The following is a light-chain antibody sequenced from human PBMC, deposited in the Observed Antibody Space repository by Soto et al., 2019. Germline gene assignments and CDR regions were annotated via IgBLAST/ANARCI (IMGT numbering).Light chain of an antibody. Sequence: EIVLTQSPGTLSLSPGERATLSCRASQSVSSSYLAWYQQKPGQTPRLLIHGAYTRATGIEARFSGSGSGTEFTLTIRGLQSEDFATYYCKQYNNWPVTFGGGTKVDI. CDR3: KQYNNWPVT. CDR2: GAY. J-gene: IGKJ4*01. V-gene: IGKV3D-15*01. CDR1: QSVSSSY.